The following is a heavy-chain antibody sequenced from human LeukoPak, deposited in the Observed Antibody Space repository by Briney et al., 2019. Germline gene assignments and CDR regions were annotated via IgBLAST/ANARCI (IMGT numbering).Heavy chain of an antibody. V-gene: IGHV1-69*13. D-gene: IGHD4-17*01. J-gene: IGHJ4*02. Sequence: ASVKVSCKVSGGTFSSYAISWVRQAPGQGLEWMGGIIPIFGTANYAQKFQGRVTITADESTSTAYMELSSLRSEDTAVYYCARDYLRSMTTVTHPLFYFDYWGQGTLVTVSS. CDR1: GGTFSSYA. CDR2: IIPIFGTA. CDR3: ARDYLRSMTTVTHPLFYFDY.